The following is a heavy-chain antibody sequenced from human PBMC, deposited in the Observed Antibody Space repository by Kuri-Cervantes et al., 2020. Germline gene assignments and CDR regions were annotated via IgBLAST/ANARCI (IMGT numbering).Heavy chain of an antibody. CDR3: ANEYYYDSSGYYPGY. D-gene: IGHD3-22*01. Sequence: GESLKISCAVSGFTFNNYWMNWVRQAPGKGLEWVANIKQDGSEKYNVDFVKGRFTISRDNAKNSLYLQLNSLRAEDTAVYYCANEYYYDSSGYYPGYWGQGTLVTVSS. V-gene: IGHV3-7*02. CDR2: IKQDGSEK. CDR1: GFTFNNYW. J-gene: IGHJ4*02.